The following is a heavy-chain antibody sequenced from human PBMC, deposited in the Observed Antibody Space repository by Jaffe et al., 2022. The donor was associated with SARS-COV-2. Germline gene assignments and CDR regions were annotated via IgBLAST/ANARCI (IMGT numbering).Heavy chain of an antibody. Sequence: QVQLVQSGAEVKKPGSSVKVSCKASGGTFSSYTISWVRQAPGQGLEWMGRIIPILGIANYAQKFQGRVTITADKSTSTAYMELSSLRSEDTAVYYCARAHTGGWELDYWGQGTLVTVSS. CDR2: IIPILGIA. CDR1: GGTFSSYT. CDR3: ARAHTGGWELDY. D-gene: IGHD1-26*01. J-gene: IGHJ4*02. V-gene: IGHV1-69*02.